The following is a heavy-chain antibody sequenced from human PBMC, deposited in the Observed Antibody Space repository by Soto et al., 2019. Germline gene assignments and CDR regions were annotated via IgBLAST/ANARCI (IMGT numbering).Heavy chain of an antibody. Sequence: EVQLVESGGALVQPGGSLRLSCAASGFSVSLNYMAWVRQAPGKGLEWVSVIYSGGTTFYADSVKGRFTISRDSSRNTLFLHMDSLRADDTAVYYRARAWVDIDVLHYYHALDVWGQWTTVAVYS. D-gene: IGHD1-26*01. V-gene: IGHV3-66*01. CDR1: GFSVSLNY. CDR2: IYSGGTT. CDR3: ARAWVDIDVLHYYHALDV. J-gene: IGHJ6*02.